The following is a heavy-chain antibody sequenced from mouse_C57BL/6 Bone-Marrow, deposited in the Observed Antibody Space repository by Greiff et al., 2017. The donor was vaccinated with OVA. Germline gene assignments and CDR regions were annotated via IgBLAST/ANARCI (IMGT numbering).Heavy chain of an antibody. V-gene: IGHV1-15*01. J-gene: IGHJ3*01. D-gene: IGHD2-5*01. CDR2: IDPETGGT. CDR1: GYTFTDYE. Sequence: VQLQQSGAELVRPGASVTLSCKASGYTFTDYEMHWVKQTPVHGLEWIGAIDPETGGTAYNQKFKGQAILTADKSSSTAYMELRSLTSEDSAVYYCTRGGYSNFLFAYWGQGTLVTVSA. CDR3: TRGGYSNFLFAY.